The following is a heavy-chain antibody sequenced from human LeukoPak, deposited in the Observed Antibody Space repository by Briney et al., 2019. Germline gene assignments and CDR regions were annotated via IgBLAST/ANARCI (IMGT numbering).Heavy chain of an antibody. D-gene: IGHD3-10*01. CDR3: ARAYGSGSYGAFDI. J-gene: IGHJ3*02. CDR1: GGSISSGGYY. CDR2: IYHSGST. Sequence: SQTLSLTCTVSGGSISSGGYYWSWIRQPPGKGLEWIGYIYHSGSTYYNPSLKSRVTISVDRSKNQFSLKLSSVTAADTAVYYCARAYGSGSYGAFDIWGQGTMVTVSS. V-gene: IGHV4-30-2*01.